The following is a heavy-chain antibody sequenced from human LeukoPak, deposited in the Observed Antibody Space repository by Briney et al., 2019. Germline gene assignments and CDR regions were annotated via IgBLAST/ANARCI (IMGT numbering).Heavy chain of an antibody. CDR1: GFSLSNP. CDR2: MKGGGET. Sequence: GGSLRLSCVASGFSLSNPMSWVRQAQARGLGGVPSMKGGGETFYADSVKGRFSLSRDLSRNTVFLQLNSLRVEDTAIYYCARASWVSNADAVSWGQGTLVTVSS. D-gene: IGHD1-1*01. J-gene: IGHJ4*02. CDR3: ARASWVSNADAVS. V-gene: IGHV3-23*01.